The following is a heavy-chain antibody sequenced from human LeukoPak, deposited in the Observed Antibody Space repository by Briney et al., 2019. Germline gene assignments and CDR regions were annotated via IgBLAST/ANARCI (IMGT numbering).Heavy chain of an antibody. CDR1: GFTFSSYA. CDR2: ISGSGGST. D-gene: IGHD3-16*01. V-gene: IGHV3-23*01. J-gene: IGHJ4*02. CDR3: GKDGGRLRFFDGDTHYFDY. Sequence: GGSLRLSCAASGFTFSSYAMSWVRQAPGKGLEWVSAISGSGGSTYYADSVKGRFTISRDNSKNTLYLQMNSLRAEDTAVYYCGKDGGRLRFFDGDTHYFDYWGRGPLVTVSS.